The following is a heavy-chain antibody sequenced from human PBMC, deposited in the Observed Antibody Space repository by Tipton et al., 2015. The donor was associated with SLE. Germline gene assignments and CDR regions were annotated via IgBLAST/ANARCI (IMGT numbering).Heavy chain of an antibody. Sequence: SLRLSCAASGFTFSDYYMSWIRQAPGKGLEWVSYSSSSGTYTNYADSVKGRFTISRENAKNSLYLQMNSLRAEDTAVYYCARDLTGDLDYWGHGTLVTVSS. CDR2: SSSSGTYT. D-gene: IGHD1-20*01. CDR3: ARDLTGDLDY. CDR1: GFTFSDYY. V-gene: IGHV3-11*06. J-gene: IGHJ4*01.